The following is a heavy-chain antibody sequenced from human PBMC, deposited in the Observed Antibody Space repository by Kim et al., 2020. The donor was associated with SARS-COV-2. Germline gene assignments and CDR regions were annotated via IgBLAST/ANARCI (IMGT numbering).Heavy chain of an antibody. D-gene: IGHD2-15*01. CDR2: IYYSGST. V-gene: IGHV4-39*01. J-gene: IGHJ5*02. CDR3: ASIVVVVAATLRAP. Sequence: SETLSLTCTVSGGSISSSSYYWGWIRQPPGKGLEWIGSIYYSGSTYYNPSLKSRVTISVDTSKNQFSLKLSSVTAADTAVYYCASIVVVVAATLRAPWGQGTLVTVSS. CDR1: GGSISSSSYY.